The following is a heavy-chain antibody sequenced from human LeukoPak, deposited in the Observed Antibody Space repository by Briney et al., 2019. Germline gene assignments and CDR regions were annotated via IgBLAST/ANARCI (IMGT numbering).Heavy chain of an antibody. CDR1: GFTFSSYR. D-gene: IGHD6-25*01. J-gene: IGHJ6*03. Sequence: PGGSLRLSCAASGFTFSSYRMNWVRQAPGKGLEWVSYISSSNSGIYYADSVQGRFTISRDNAKNSLYLQMNSLRAEDTALYYCARTGYSSGLSWTSHYYQYYYLDVWGKGTTVTVSS. V-gene: IGHV3-48*01. CDR3: ARTGYSSGLSWTSHYYQYYYLDV. CDR2: ISSSNSGI.